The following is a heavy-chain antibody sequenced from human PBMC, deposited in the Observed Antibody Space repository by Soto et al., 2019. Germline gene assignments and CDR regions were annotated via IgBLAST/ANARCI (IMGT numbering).Heavy chain of an antibody. Sequence: EVQLVESGGGLVQPGGSLRQSCAASGFTFSSYWMSWFRQAPGKGLEWVANIKQDGSEENYVDSVKGRFTISRDNAKNALYLQMNSLRVEDTAVYYSAREIAARLWGKGTTVTVSS. J-gene: IGHJ6*04. CDR1: GFTFSSYW. CDR3: AREIAARL. CDR2: IKQDGSEE. D-gene: IGHD6-6*01. V-gene: IGHV3-7*01.